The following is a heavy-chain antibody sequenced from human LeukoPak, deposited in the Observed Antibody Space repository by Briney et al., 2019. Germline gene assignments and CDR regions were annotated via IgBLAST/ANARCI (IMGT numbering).Heavy chain of an antibody. D-gene: IGHD3-10*01. CDR3: ASYMVRGVTY. J-gene: IGHJ4*02. CDR2: IYHSGST. Sequence: PSGTLSLTCAVSSGSINSNWWSWVRQPPGKRLEWIREIYHSGSTNYNPSLKSRVTISVDKSKNQFSLKLSSVTAADTAVYYCASYMVRGVTYWGQGTLVTVSS. V-gene: IGHV4-4*02. CDR1: SGSINSNW.